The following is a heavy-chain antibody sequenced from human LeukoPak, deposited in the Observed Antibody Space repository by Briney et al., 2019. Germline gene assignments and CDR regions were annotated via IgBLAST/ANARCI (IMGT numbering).Heavy chain of an antibody. Sequence: PETLSLTCTVSGGSINLYYWSWIRQPPGKGLEWIGYFYDTRSPKYNPSLERRVTISVDMSRKQFSLNISSVTTADTAVYYCARGRGSLTYWGQGTLATVSS. D-gene: IGHD3-10*01. J-gene: IGHJ4*02. CDR1: GGSINLYY. V-gene: IGHV4-59*01. CDR2: FYDTRSP. CDR3: ARGRGSLTY.